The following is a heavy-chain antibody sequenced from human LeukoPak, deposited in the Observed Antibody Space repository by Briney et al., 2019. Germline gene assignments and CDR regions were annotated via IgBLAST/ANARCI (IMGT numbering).Heavy chain of an antibody. D-gene: IGHD1-26*01. CDR2: ISYDGSNK. J-gene: IGHJ3*02. V-gene: IGHV3-30*04. CDR3: ARDSGRYRTDAFDM. Sequence: PGGSLRLSCAASGFTFSSYAMHWVREAPGKGLEWVAIISYDGSNKYYADSLKGQFTISRDNSKNTLYLQMNSLRAEDTALYYCARDSGRYRTDAFDMWGQGTMVTVSS. CDR1: GFTFSSYA.